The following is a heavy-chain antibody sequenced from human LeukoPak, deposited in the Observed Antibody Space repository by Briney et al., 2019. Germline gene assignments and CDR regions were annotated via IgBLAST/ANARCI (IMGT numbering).Heavy chain of an antibody. Sequence: ASVKVSCKASGYTFTSYAMHWVRQAPGQRLEWMGWINAGNGNTKYSQKFQGRVTITRDTSASTAYMELSSLRSEDTAVYYCARSHSSSTSWALGWFDPWGQGTLVTVSS. J-gene: IGHJ5*02. CDR2: INAGNGNT. D-gene: IGHD2-2*01. V-gene: IGHV1-3*01. CDR3: ARSHSSSTSWALGWFDP. CDR1: GYTFTSYA.